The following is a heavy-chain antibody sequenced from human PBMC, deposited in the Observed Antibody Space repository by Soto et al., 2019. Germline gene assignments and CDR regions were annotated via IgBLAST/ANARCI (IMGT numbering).Heavy chain of an antibody. Sequence: QVQLVQSGAQVKKPGSSVKVSCKASGGTFSSYAVSWVRQAPGQGLQWIGGIIPISGTANYAQKFQGRVTTAADESTSTADMELSSLRSEDTAVYYCARDVGYDSCGIPGYWGQGTLVPVS. CDR3: ARDVGYDSCGIPGY. CDR1: GGTFSSYA. D-gene: IGHD3-22*01. CDR2: IIPISGTA. J-gene: IGHJ4*02. V-gene: IGHV1-69*01.